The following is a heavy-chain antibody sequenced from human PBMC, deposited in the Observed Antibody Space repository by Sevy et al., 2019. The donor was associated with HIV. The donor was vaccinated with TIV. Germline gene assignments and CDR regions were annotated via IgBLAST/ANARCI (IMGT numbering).Heavy chain of an antibody. V-gene: IGHV1-18*04. CDR3: ARASSYYDRRHAFDI. J-gene: IGHJ3*02. CDR2: ISAYNGNT. D-gene: IGHD3-22*01. Sequence: ASVKVSCKASGYTFTSYGISWVRQAPGQGLEWMGWISAYNGNTNYAQKLQGRVTMTTDTSTSTAYMELRSLRSDDTAVYYCARASSYYDRRHAFDIWGQGTMVTVS. CDR1: GYTFTSYG.